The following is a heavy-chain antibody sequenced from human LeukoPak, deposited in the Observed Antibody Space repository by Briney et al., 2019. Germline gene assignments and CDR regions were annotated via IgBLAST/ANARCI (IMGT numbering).Heavy chain of an antibody. V-gene: IGHV1-18*01. CDR2: ISAYNGNT. D-gene: IGHD5-18*01. CDR3: ASSFREQLWFYQVTDV. Sequence: ASVTVTCKASGYTFTSYGISWVRQAPGQGLEWMGWISAYNGNTNYAQKLQGRVTMTTDTSTSTAYMELRSLRSDDTAVYYCASSFREQLWFYQVTDVGSEGTTVTVSS. CDR1: GYTFTSYG. J-gene: IGHJ6*04.